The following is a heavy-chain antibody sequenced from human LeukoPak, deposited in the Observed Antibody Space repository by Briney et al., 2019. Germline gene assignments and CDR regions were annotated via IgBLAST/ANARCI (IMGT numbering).Heavy chain of an antibody. V-gene: IGHV3-7*01. CDR1: GFTFSSYG. CDR2: IKQDGSEK. D-gene: IGHD2-2*01. J-gene: IGHJ4*02. CDR3: ARAMVVVVPAANDY. Sequence: GRSLRLSCAASGFTFSSYGMHWVRQAPGKGLEWVANIKQDGSEKYYVDSVKGRFTISRDNAKNSLYLQMNNLRAEDTAVYYCARAMVVVVPAANDYWGQGTLVTVSS.